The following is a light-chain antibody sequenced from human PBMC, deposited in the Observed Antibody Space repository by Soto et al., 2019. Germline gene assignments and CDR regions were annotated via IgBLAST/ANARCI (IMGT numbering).Light chain of an antibody. CDR1: QSVRSN. J-gene: IGKJ1*01. CDR2: DAS. Sequence: EVVLTQSPATLSWSPGERATLSCRASQSVRSNVAWYQHKPGQPPRLLINDASNRATGIPGRFSGSGSGTDFTLTISNLEPEDFAVYYCQQRDTWPWTFGQGAKVEIK. V-gene: IGKV3-11*01. CDR3: QQRDTWPWT.